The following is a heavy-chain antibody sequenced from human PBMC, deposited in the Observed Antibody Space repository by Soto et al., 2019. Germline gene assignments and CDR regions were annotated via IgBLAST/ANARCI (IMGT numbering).Heavy chain of an antibody. J-gene: IGHJ6*02. CDR2: ISYDGSNK. CDR3: AKETAAGPPADYYGMDV. Sequence: GGSLRLSCAASGFTFSSYAMHWVRQAPGKGLEWVAVISYDGSNKYYADSVKGRFTISRDNSKNTLYLQMNSLRAEDTAVYYCAKETAAGPPADYYGMDVWGQGTTVTVSS. CDR1: GFTFSSYA. D-gene: IGHD6-13*01. V-gene: IGHV3-30-3*01.